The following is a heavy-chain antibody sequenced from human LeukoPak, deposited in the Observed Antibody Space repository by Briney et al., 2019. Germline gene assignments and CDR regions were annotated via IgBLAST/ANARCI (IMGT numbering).Heavy chain of an antibody. CDR3: ARDPYCSSTSCYTPGHSWFDP. V-gene: IGHV4-61*02. CDR1: GGSISSSSYY. D-gene: IGHD2-2*02. CDR2: IYTSGST. J-gene: IGHJ5*02. Sequence: SETLSLTCTVSGGSISSSSYYWSWIRQPAGKGLEWIGRIYTSGSTNYNPSLKSRVTMSVDTSKNQFSLKLSSVTAADTAVYYCARDPYCSSTSCYTPGHSWFDPWGQGTLVTVSS.